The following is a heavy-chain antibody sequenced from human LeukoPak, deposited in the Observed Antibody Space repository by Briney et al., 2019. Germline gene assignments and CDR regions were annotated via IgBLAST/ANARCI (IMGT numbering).Heavy chain of an antibody. CDR1: GYTFTDYY. Sequence: ASVKVSCKAFGYTFTDYYLHWVRQAPEQGFEWMGWIDPKSGDTNYAQTFRGRFTMTRDTSINTVYMDLSSLRSDDTAVYYCARDPSTKYYTDSWGQGTLVTVSS. J-gene: IGHJ4*02. V-gene: IGHV1-2*02. D-gene: IGHD2-2*01. CDR3: ARDPSTKYYTDS. CDR2: IDPKSGDT.